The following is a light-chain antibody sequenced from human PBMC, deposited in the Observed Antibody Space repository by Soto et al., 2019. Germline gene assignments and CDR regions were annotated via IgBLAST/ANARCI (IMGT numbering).Light chain of an antibody. CDR2: ATS. J-gene: IGKJ1*01. CDR1: QSVSSSY. Sequence: LLTQSPGTLSLSPRETATLSCRPSQSVSSSYLAWYQQKPGQPPRLVMYATSSRATGIPARFSGSGSGTDFTLTISRLEPEDFAVYYCQQYGSPSWTSGQGTKVDI. CDR3: QQYGSPSWT. V-gene: IGKV3-20*01.